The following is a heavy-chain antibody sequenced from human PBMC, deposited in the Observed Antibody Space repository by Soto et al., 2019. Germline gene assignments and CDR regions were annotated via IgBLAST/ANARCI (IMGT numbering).Heavy chain of an antibody. Sequence: QVQLQQWGAGLLKPSETMSLTCAVYGGSFSGYYWSWIRQPPGKGLEWIGEINHSGSTNYNPSLKSRVTISVDTSKTQFSLKLSSVTAADTAVYYCARGRNIAVAGTLDYWGQGTMVTVSS. CDR1: GGSFSGYY. CDR2: INHSGST. CDR3: ARGRNIAVAGTLDY. J-gene: IGHJ4*02. V-gene: IGHV4-34*01. D-gene: IGHD6-19*01.